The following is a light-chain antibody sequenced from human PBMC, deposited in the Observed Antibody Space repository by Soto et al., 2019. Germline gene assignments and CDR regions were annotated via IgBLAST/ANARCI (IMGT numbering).Light chain of an antibody. CDR3: QSYDSSLRV. CDR1: SSNIGAGYD. J-gene: IGLJ1*01. V-gene: IGLV1-40*01. CDR2: GNS. Sequence: QSVLTQPPSGSGAPGQRVTLSCTGSSSNIGAGYDVHWYQQLPGTAPKLLIYGNSNRPSGVPDRFSGSKSGTSASLAITGLQAEDEADYYCQSYDSSLRVFGTGTKVTVL.